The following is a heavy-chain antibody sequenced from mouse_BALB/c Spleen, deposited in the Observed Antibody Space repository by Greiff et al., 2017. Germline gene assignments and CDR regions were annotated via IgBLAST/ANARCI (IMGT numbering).Heavy chain of an antibody. J-gene: IGHJ2*01. D-gene: IGHD4-1*01. Sequence: VQLQQSGPELVKPGASVKISCKASGYTFTDYNMHWVKQSHGKSLEWIGYIYPYNGGTGYNQKFKSKATLTVDNSSSTAYMELRSLTSEDSAVYYCARGTLNWDYFDYWGQGTTLTVSS. CDR2: IYPYNGGT. CDR3: ARGTLNWDYFDY. CDR1: GYTFTDYN. V-gene: IGHV1S29*02.